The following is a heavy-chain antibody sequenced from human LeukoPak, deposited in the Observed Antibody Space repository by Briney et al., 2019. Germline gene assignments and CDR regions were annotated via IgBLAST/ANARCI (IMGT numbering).Heavy chain of an antibody. V-gene: IGHV3-66*01. D-gene: IGHD3-22*01. Sequence: GGSLRLSCAASGFTVSSNYMSWVRQAPGKGLEWVSVIYSGGSTYYADSVKGRFTISRDNSKNTLYLQMNSLRAEDTAVYYCARAPYYYDSSGYYYDDAFDIWGQGTMVTVSS. CDR3: ARAPYYYDSSGYYYDDAFDI. J-gene: IGHJ3*02. CDR2: IYSGGST. CDR1: GFTVSSNY.